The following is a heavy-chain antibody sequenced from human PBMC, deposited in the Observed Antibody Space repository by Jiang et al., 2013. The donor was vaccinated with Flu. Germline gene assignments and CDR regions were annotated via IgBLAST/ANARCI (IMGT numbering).Heavy chain of an antibody. Sequence: VQLVESGGGVVQPGRSLRLSCAASGFAFNKYGMHWVRQAPGKGLEWVAVVWYDGSDHFYADSVKGRFTISRDNSKNTLYLEMNSLRAEDAAVYYCARDDGLGVARGYYYGMDVWGQGTPVTVSS. CDR2: VWYDGSDH. V-gene: IGHV3-33*01. J-gene: IGHJ6*02. D-gene: IGHD3-3*01. CDR3: ARDDGLGVARGYYYGMDV. CDR1: GFAFNKYG.